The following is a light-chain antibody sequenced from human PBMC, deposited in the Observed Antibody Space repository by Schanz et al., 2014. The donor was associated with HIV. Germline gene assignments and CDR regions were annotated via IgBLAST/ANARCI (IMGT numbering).Light chain of an antibody. J-gene: IGKJ4*01. CDR1: QSIASY. Sequence: EIVLTQSPATLSLSPGERATLSCRASQSIASYLAWYQQKPGQPPRLLIYDASNRATGIPARFSGSGSGTDFTLTISSLEPDDCAVYYCQQRSNWPLLTFGGGTKVEIK. V-gene: IGKV3-11*01. CDR3: QQRSNWPLLT. CDR2: DAS.